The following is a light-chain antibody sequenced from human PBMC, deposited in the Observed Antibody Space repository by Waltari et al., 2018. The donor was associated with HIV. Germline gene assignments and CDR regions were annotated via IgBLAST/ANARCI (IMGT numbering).Light chain of an antibody. J-gene: IGLJ3*02. CDR3: QVWNATTDQV. CDR2: DDT. V-gene: IGLV3-21*04. Sequence: SYVLTQPPSVSVATGTTARITCGGDKIGRKNVNWYQQKAGLAPILVIYDDTDRPSGIPERFSGSNSGNMASLTISRVEVGDEADYYCQVWNATTDQVFGGGTKVTVL. CDR1: KIGRKN.